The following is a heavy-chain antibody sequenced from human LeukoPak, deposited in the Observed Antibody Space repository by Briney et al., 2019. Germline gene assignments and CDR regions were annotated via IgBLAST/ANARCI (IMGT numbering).Heavy chain of an antibody. V-gene: IGHV3-74*01. CDR1: GFTFSRYW. Sequence: GGSLRLSCAASGFTFSRYWMHWVRQPPGKGLVWVSRINSDGSTTNYADSVKGRFTISRDNTKNTLFLQMNSLRVEDTAVYYCARVRSSPPTGLDVWGRGTTVSVSS. CDR2: INSDGSTT. D-gene: IGHD6-13*01. CDR3: ARVRSSPPTGLDV. J-gene: IGHJ6*02.